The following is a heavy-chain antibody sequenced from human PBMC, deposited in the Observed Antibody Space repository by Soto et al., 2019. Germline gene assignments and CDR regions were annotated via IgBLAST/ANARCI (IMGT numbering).Heavy chain of an antibody. D-gene: IGHD1-7*01. CDR3: AKDHLELSPFGGYFDY. CDR2: ISGSGGST. CDR1: GFTFSSYA. J-gene: IGHJ4*02. Sequence: EVQLLESGGGLVQPGGSLRLSCAASGFTFSSYAMSWVRQAPGKGLEWVSAISGSGGSTYYADSVKGRFTISRDNSKNTLYLQMNSLRAEDTAVYYCAKDHLELSPFGGYFDYWGQGTLVTVSS. V-gene: IGHV3-23*01.